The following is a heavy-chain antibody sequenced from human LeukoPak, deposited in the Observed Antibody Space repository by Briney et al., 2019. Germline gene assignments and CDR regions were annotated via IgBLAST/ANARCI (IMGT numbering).Heavy chain of an antibody. D-gene: IGHD5-24*01. CDR2: LNPNSGNT. CDR3: ARDPAGVGDGYNWGAFDI. V-gene: IGHV1-8*03. CDR1: GYTFSSYD. Sequence: GAAVKVSCKASGYTFSSYDINWVRQATEQGLEWMGWLNPNSGNTGYAQKFQGRVTITRNTSINTAYMELSSLRSEDTAVYYCARDPAGVGDGYNWGAFDIWGQGTMVTVSS. J-gene: IGHJ3*02.